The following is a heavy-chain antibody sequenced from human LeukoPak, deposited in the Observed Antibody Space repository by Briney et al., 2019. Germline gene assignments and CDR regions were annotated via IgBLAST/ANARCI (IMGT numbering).Heavy chain of an antibody. V-gene: IGHV4-59*01. D-gene: IGHD3-22*01. Sequence: SETLSLTCTVSGGSISSYYWSWIRQPPGKGLEWIGNIYYSGSTNYNPSLKSRVTISVDTSKNQFSLKLSSVSAADTAVYYCTRGSIAYYYMDVWGKGTTVTISS. CDR1: GGSISSYY. CDR3: TRGSIAYYYMDV. CDR2: IYYSGST. J-gene: IGHJ6*03.